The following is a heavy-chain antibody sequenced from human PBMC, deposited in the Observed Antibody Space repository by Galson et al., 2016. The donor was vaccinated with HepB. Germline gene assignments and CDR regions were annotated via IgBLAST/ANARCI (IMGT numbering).Heavy chain of an antibody. CDR1: GFSFHLAW. CDR2: IKFKSDGGPT. CDR3: TTCYTPDYYDLNEALKF. D-gene: IGHD3-16*01. V-gene: IGHV3-15*07. Sequence: SLRLSCAASGFSFHLAWMNWVRRAPGKGLEWVGRIKFKSDGGPTDYAAPVKGRFTISRDDSINMVYLQMSDLKSEDTAVYYCTTCYTPDYYDLNEALKFWRQGVLVTVSS. J-gene: IGHJ4*02.